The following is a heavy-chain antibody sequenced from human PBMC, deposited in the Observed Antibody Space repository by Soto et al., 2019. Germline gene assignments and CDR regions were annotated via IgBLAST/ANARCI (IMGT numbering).Heavy chain of an antibody. CDR2: INGDGSST. CDR3: TRDAYYDFWSGCSAYYYYYMDV. D-gene: IGHD3-3*01. J-gene: IGHJ6*03. V-gene: IGHV3-74*01. CDR1: GGTFGSYC. Sequence: PGGSLRLCYAAAGGTFGSYCSHWVRQAPGKGLVWVSRINGDGSSTTHADSVRGRFTISRDNTKNTLYLQMNSLRAEDTAVYYCTRDAYYDFWSGCSAYYYYYMDVWGKGTTVTVSS.